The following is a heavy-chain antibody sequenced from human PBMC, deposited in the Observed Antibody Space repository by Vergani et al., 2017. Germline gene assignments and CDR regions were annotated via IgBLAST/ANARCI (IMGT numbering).Heavy chain of an antibody. CDR2: IYYSWST. D-gene: IGHD6-19*01. V-gene: IGHV4-39*01. CDR3: ARHSXVEWLVKLGWIDP. Sequence: QLQLQDSGPGLVKPSATLSLTCSVSGASIRSSNYYWGWIRQPPGTGLEWIASIYYSWSTYYNPSLKSRVTISVDTSKNQFSLKLSSVTAADTAVYFCARHSXVEWLVKLGWIDPWGQGILVTVSS. CDR1: GASIRSSNYY. J-gene: IGHJ5*02.